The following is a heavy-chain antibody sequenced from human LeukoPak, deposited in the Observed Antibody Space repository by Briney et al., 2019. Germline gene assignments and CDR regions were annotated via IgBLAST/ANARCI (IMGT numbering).Heavy chain of an antibody. CDR3: ARGYYDILTGMKFYYFDY. CDR1: GFTFSNYA. D-gene: IGHD3-9*01. V-gene: IGHV3-23*01. Sequence: GGSLRLSCAASGFTFSNYAMTWVRQAPGKGLEWVSAISGGGGYTSTYYADSVKGRFTISRDNSKNTLYLQMNSLRAEDTAVYYCARGYYDILTGMKFYYFDYWGRGTLVTVSS. CDR2: ISGGGGYTST. J-gene: IGHJ4*02.